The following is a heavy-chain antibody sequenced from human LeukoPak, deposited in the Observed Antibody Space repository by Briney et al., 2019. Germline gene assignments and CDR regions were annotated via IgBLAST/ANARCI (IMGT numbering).Heavy chain of an antibody. CDR3: AIQREIGAFDI. CDR2: IVVGSGNT. Sequence: VASVKVSCKASGFTFTSSAVQWVRQARGQRLEWIGWIVVGSGNTNYAQKFQGRVTITADESTSTAYMELSSLRSEDTAVYYCAIQREIGAFDIWGQGTMVTVSS. V-gene: IGHV1-58*01. CDR1: GFTFTSSA. J-gene: IGHJ3*02.